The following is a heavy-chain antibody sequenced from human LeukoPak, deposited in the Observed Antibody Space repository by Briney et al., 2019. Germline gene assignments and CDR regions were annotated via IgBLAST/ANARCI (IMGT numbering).Heavy chain of an antibody. V-gene: IGHV4-34*01. CDR2: INHSGST. Sequence: SETLSLTCAVYGGSFSGYYWSWIRQPPGKGLEWIGEINHSGSTNYNPSLKSRVTISVDTSKNQFSLKLSSVTAADTAVYYCATYYYDSSGYRRGAFDIWGQGTMVTVSS. CDR1: GGSFSGYY. CDR3: ATYYYDSSGYRRGAFDI. D-gene: IGHD3-22*01. J-gene: IGHJ3*02.